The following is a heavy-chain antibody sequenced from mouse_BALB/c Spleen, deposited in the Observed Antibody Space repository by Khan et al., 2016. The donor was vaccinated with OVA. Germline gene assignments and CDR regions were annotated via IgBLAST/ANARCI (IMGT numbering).Heavy chain of an antibody. Sequence: QMQLEESGPGLVAPSQSLSITCTVSGFSLSRYNIHWVRQPPGKGLEWLGMIWGGGDTDYNSTLKSRLSISKDNSKSQVFLKVNSLKTDDSAMYNWARAEDRYDGYYAMDYWGQGTSVTVFS. CDR3: ARAEDRYDGYYAMDY. J-gene: IGHJ4*01. D-gene: IGHD2-14*01. V-gene: IGHV2-6-4*01. CDR1: GFSLSRYN. CDR2: IWGGGDT.